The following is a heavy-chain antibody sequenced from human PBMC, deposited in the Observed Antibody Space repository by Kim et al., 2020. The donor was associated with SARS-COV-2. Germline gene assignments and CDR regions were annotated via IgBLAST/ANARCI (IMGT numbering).Heavy chain of an antibody. Sequence: SETLSLTCAVYGGSFSGYYWSWIRQPPGKGLEWIGEINHSGSTNYNPSLKSRVTISVDTSKNQFSLKLSSVTAADTAVYYCALLLYNWNFDYWGQGTLVT. CDR3: ALLLYNWNFDY. J-gene: IGHJ4*02. D-gene: IGHD1-20*01. V-gene: IGHV4-34*01. CDR1: GGSFSGYY. CDR2: INHSGST.